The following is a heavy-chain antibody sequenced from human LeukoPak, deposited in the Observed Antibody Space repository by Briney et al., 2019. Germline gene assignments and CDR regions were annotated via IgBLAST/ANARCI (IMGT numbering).Heavy chain of an antibody. J-gene: IGHJ5*02. CDR3: ARDSRTISNWFDT. V-gene: IGHV1-69*05. CDR2: IIPIFGTA. Sequence: ASVKVSCKASGGIFGSDAISWVRQAPGQGLEWMGGIIPIFGTANYAQKFQGRVTITRDTSASTAYMELSSLTSEDTAVYYCARDSRTISNWFDTWGQGTPVTVSS. CDR1: GGIFGSDA. D-gene: IGHD1-1*01.